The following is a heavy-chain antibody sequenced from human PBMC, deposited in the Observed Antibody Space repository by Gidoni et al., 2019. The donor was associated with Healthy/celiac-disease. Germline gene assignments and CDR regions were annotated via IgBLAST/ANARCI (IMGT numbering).Heavy chain of an antibody. J-gene: IGHJ5*02. Sequence: EVQLVESGGGLVQPGGSMRLSCAASGFTFSSYEMNWVRQAPGKGLEWVSYISSSGSTIYYADSVKGRFTISRDNAKNSLYLQMNSLRAEDTAVYYCAREAQWELTRAEPGLWFDPWGQGTLVTVSS. CDR2: ISSSGSTI. CDR1: GFTFSSYE. D-gene: IGHD1-26*01. CDR3: AREAQWELTRAEPGLWFDP. V-gene: IGHV3-48*03.